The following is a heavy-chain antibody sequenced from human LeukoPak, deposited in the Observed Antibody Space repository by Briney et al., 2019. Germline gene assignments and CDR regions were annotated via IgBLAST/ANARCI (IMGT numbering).Heavy chain of an antibody. V-gene: IGHV4-31*03. J-gene: IGHJ4*02. CDR1: GGSISSGGYY. Sequence: SETLSLTCTVSGGSISSGGYYWSWIRQHPGKGLEWIGYIYYSGSTYYNPSLKSRVTISVDTSKNQFSLKLSSVTAADTAVYYCARVSPIRIFDYWGQGTLVTVSS. CDR2: IYYSGST. D-gene: IGHD3-10*01. CDR3: ARVSPIRIFDY.